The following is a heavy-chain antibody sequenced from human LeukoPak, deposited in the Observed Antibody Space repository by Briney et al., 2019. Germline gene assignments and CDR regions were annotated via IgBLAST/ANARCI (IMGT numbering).Heavy chain of an antibody. J-gene: IGHJ3*02. D-gene: IGHD2-2*01. CDR3: AKDMVYQLLVGDAFDI. Sequence: PGGSLRLSCAASGFTFDDYAMHWVRQAPGKGLEWVSGMSWNGVSIAYADSVKGRFTISRDNAKNSLYLQMNSLRAEDMALYYCAKDMVYQLLVGDAFDIWGQGTMVTVSS. CDR1: GFTFDDYA. CDR2: MSWNGVSI. V-gene: IGHV3-9*03.